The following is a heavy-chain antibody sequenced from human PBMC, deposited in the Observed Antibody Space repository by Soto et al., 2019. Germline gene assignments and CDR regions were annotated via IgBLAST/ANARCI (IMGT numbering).Heavy chain of an antibody. Sequence: PWGSLRLSCAASGFTFSSYSMNWVRQDPGKGLEWVSSISSSISYIYYADSVKGRFTISRDNAKNSLYLQMNSLRAEDTAVYYCASDWLVDFPSLERWGKGKMVSVSP. CDR1: GFTFSSYS. CDR2: ISSSISYI. J-gene: IGHJ5*02. V-gene: IGHV3-21*01. CDR3: ASDWLVDFPSLER. D-gene: IGHD6-19*01.